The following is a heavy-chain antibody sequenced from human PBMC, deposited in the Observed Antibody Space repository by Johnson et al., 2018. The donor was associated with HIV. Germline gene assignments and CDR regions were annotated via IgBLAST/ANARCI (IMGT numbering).Heavy chain of an antibody. V-gene: IGHV3-30*04. CDR1: GFTFSSYV. CDR3: VGGWDAFDI. J-gene: IGHJ3*02. Sequence: VQLMESGGGVVQPGRSLRLSCAASGFTFSSYVVHWVRQAPGKGLDWVAVISYDGSNKYYADSVKGRFTISRDNSKNTLYLQMNSLRAEDTAVYYCVGGWDAFDIWGQGTMVTVSS. D-gene: IGHD3-16*01. CDR2: ISYDGSNK.